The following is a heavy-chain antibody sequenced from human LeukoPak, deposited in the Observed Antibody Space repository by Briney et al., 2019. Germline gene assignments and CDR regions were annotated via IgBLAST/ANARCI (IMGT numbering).Heavy chain of an antibody. CDR2: MSYDGRNQ. V-gene: IGHV3-30-3*01. J-gene: IGHJ3*02. CDR1: GFTFRTYA. CDR3: ARDFAGNPDGFDI. Sequence: GSLRLSCAASGFTFRTYAMHWVRQAPGKGLEWVAIMSYDGRNQYYADSVKGRFTISRDNSKSALFLQMNSLRAEDTAVYYCARDFAGNPDGFDIWGQGTMVTVSS. D-gene: IGHD1-14*01.